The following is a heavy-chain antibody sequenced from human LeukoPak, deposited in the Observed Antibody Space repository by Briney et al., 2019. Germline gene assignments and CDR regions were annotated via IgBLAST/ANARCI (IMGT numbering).Heavy chain of an antibody. D-gene: IGHD4-11*01. J-gene: IGHJ4*02. Sequence: PGGSLRLSCGASGFTFSSYSMNWVRQAPGKGLEWVSYMSGSGSPIYYGDSVKGRFTVSRDNANNSLYLQMSSLRDEDTAVYYCARDHYSRNDYWGQGTLVTASS. CDR2: MSGSGSPI. CDR1: GFTFSSYS. CDR3: ARDHYSRNDY. V-gene: IGHV3-48*02.